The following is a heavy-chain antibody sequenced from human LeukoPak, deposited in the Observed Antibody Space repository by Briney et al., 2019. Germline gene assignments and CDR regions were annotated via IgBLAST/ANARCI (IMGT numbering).Heavy chain of an antibody. V-gene: IGHV3-30-3*01. CDR1: GFTFSSYA. J-gene: IGHJ5*02. CDR3: AKYSNYPYNWFDP. Sequence: GGSLRLSCAASGFTFSSYAMHWVRQAPGKGLEWVAVISYDGSDKYYADSVKGRFTISRDNSKNTLYLQMNSLRAEDTAVYYCAKYSNYPYNWFDPWGQGTLVTVSS. D-gene: IGHD4-11*01. CDR2: ISYDGSDK.